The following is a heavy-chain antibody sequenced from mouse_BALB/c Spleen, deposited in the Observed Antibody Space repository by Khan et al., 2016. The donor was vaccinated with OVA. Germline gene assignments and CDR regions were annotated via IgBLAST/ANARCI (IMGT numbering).Heavy chain of an antibody. J-gene: IGHJ3*01. V-gene: IGHV1S136*01. CDR3: APVGNYYVSFAY. Sequence: EVQLQQSGPEVVKPGASVKMSCKASGYTFTSYVMHWVKQKPGQGLEWIGYIYPFNDATKFNEKFNGKATLTSDKSSSTAYMELTSLTSEDSAVYYCAPVGNYYVSFAYGGQGTLVTVSA. CDR2: IYPFNDAT. D-gene: IGHD1-1*01. CDR1: GYTFTSYV.